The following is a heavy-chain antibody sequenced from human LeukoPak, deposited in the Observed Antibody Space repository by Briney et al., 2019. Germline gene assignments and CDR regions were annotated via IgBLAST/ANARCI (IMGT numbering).Heavy chain of an antibody. CDR2: IESDGTST. V-gene: IGHV3-74*01. CDR3: ARDQYNSTWYRGAFDV. J-gene: IGHJ3*01. CDR1: GFTFTTSW. Sequence: PGGSLRLSCAASGFTFTTSWMHWFRRAPGKGLVWVSRIESDGTSTTYADSVKGRFTISRDNAKNTLYLQMNSLRAEDTAVYYCARDQYNSTWYRGAFDVWGQGTMVSVSS. D-gene: IGHD6-13*01.